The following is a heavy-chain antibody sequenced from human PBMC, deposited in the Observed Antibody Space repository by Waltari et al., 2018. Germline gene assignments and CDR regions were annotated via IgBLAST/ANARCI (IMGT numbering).Heavy chain of an antibody. D-gene: IGHD6-13*01. V-gene: IGHV1-69*13. CDR3: ATRIAAAARRAFDI. Sequence: QVQLVQSGAEVTKPGSSVTVSCKASGGTCSSYAIRWVRQAPGQGLEWMGGIIPIFGTANYAQKFQGRVTITADESTSTAYMELSSLRSEDTAVYYCATRIAAAARRAFDIWGQGTMVTVSS. CDR1: GGTCSSYA. J-gene: IGHJ3*02. CDR2: IIPIFGTA.